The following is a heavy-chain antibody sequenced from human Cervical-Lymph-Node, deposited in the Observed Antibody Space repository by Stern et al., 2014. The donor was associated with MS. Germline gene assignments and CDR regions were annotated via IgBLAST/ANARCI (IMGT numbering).Heavy chain of an antibody. J-gene: IGHJ4*02. D-gene: IGHD4-17*01. CDR3: ARARGDDYGDYFDY. V-gene: IGHV7-4-1*02. CDR1: GYTFTNYA. Sequence: QLVQSGSDLKKPGASVKVSCKASGYTFTNYAMNWVRQAPGQGLEWMGWINTNTGQPTYSQGFTGRFVISSEHSRNTAYRPISSLKAEDSAVYYCARARGDDYGDYFDYWGQGTLVTVSS. CDR2: INTNTGQP.